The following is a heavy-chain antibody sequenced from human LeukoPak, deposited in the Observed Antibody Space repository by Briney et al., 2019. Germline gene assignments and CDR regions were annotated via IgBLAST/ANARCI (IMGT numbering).Heavy chain of an antibody. Sequence: GGSLRLSCAASGFTFSDYYMSWIRQAPGKGLEWVSYISSSGSTIYYADSVKGRFTISRDNAKNSLYLQMNSLRAEDTAVYYCARFHCGGDYSRDVAFDIWGQGTMVTVSS. J-gene: IGHJ3*02. D-gene: IGHD2-21*02. V-gene: IGHV3-11*04. CDR3: ARFHCGGDYSRDVAFDI. CDR2: ISSSGSTI. CDR1: GFTFSDYY.